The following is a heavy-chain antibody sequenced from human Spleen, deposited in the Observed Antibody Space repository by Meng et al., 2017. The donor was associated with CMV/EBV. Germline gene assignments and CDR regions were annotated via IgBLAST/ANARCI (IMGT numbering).Heavy chain of an antibody. CDR3: ARETTQLVPRDTNWFDP. CDR2: IYYRGST. D-gene: IGHD6-6*01. CDR1: TSRVCYY. V-gene: IGHV4-39*07. J-gene: IGHJ5*02. Sequence: TSRVCYYGGRIRQPHVRGLEWIGSIYYRGSTYYNPSLKSRVSISVDTSKIQFSLKQSSVTAEDSAVYYGARETTQLVPRDTNWFDPRGQGTLVTVSS.